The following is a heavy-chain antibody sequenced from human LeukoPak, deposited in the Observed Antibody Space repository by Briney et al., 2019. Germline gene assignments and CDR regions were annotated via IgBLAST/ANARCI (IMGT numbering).Heavy chain of an antibody. CDR2: INPTGAGT. J-gene: IGHJ4*02. CDR3: ATVGDDYGDSPFDS. Sequence: ASVKVSCKASGSTVNTYYAHWVRQAPGQGLEWMGIINPTGAGTRYARKFQGRLTITRDSSTSTVYLELRTLRSDDTAVYYCATVGDDYGDSPFDSWGQGTLVTVSA. V-gene: IGHV1-46*02. CDR1: GSTVNTYY. D-gene: IGHD4-17*01.